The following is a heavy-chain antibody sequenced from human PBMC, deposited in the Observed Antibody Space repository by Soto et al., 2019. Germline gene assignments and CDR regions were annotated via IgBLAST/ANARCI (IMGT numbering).Heavy chain of an antibody. Sequence: GESLKISCKASGYDFSTYWIAWVRQMPGKGLEWMGIIYPGDSDTRYSPSFHGQVTISADKSVTTAYLQWRSLKASDSAMYYCARMSNYDTSSFSEHFDFWAQGTLVTVSS. CDR2: IYPGDSDT. J-gene: IGHJ4*02. CDR3: ARMSNYDTSSFSEHFDF. CDR1: GYDFSTYW. V-gene: IGHV5-51*01. D-gene: IGHD3-22*01.